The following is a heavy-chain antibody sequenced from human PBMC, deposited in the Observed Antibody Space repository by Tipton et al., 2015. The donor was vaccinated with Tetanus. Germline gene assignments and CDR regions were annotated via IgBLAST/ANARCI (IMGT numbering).Heavy chain of an antibody. CDR1: GDSLVRGGYY. D-gene: IGHD6-13*01. Sequence: TLSLTCTVSGDSLVRGGYYWTWIRHLPGKGLEWIGYIYHTGAAHYNPSLKSRATLSVDMSKNQFFLKMISMTAADTAVYFCARDFGSNHNWFYPWGQGTPVTVSS. CDR2: IYHTGAA. V-gene: IGHV4-31*03. CDR3: ARDFGSNHNWFYP. J-gene: IGHJ5*02.